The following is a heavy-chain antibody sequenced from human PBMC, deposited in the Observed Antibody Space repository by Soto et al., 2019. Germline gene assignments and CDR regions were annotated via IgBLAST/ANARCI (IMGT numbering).Heavy chain of an antibody. CDR1: GFSLSNARMG. V-gene: IGHV2-26*01. D-gene: IGHD6-13*01. J-gene: IGHJ6*03. Sequence: SGPTLVNPTETLTLTCTVSGFSLSNARMGVSWIRQPPGKALEWLAHIFSNDEKSYSTSLKSRLTISKDTSKSQVVLTMTNMDTVDTATYYCARIPEGYSSTWGYYYAYSYVGVWGKGTTVT. CDR2: IFSNDEK. CDR3: ARIPEGYSSTWGYYYAYSYVGV.